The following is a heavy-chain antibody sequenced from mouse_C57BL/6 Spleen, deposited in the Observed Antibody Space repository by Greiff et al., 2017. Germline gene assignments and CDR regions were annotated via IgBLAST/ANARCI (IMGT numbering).Heavy chain of an antibody. CDR3: VYYDYDVGYYYAMDY. CDR2: ISYDGNN. V-gene: IGHV3-6*01. Sequence: ESGPGLVKPSQSLSLTCSVTGYSITSGYYWNWIRQFPGNKLEWMGYISYDGNNNYNPSLKNRISITRDTSKNQFFLKLNSVTTEDTATYYCVYYDYDVGYYYAMDYWGQGTSVTVSS. J-gene: IGHJ4*01. D-gene: IGHD2-4*01. CDR1: GYSITSGYY.